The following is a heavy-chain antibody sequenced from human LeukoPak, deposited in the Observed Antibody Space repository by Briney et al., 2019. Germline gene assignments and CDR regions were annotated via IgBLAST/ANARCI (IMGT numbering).Heavy chain of an antibody. D-gene: IGHD6-19*01. CDR1: GFTFSSYA. CDR2: INGSGGIT. J-gene: IGHJ4*02. V-gene: IGHV3-23*01. Sequence: PGGSLRLSCAASGFTFSSYAMSWVRQAPGKGLEWVSAINGSGGITYYADSVKGRFTISRDNSKNPLYLQMNSLRAEDTAVYYCAKANREWLDYFDYWGRGTLVTVSS. CDR3: AKANREWLDYFDY.